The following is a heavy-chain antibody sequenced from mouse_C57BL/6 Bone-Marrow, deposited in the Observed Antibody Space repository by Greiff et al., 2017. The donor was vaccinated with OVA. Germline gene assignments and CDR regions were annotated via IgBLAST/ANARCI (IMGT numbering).Heavy chain of an antibody. J-gene: IGHJ2*01. CDR3: AWGTTVVPHYFDY. D-gene: IGHD1-1*01. V-gene: IGHV1-52*01. CDR1: GYTFTSYW. Sequence: QVQLQQPGAELVRPGSSVKLSCKASGYTFTSYWMHWVKQRPIQGLEWIGNIDPSDSETHYNQKFKDKATLTVDKSSSTAYMQLSSLTSEDSAVYYCAWGTTVVPHYFDYWGQGTTLTVSS. CDR2: IDPSDSET.